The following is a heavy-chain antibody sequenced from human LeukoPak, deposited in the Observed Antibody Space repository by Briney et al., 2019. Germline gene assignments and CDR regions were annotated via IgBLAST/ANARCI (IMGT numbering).Heavy chain of an antibody. CDR1: GFTYSSHG. Sequence: GGSLRLSCAASGFTYSSHGMNWVRQAPGKGLEWVAFIRYDGSNKYYADSVKGRFTISRDNSKNTLYLQMNSLRAEDTAVYYCAILTVPLDAFDIWGQGTMVTVSS. D-gene: IGHD1-1*01. CDR3: AILTVPLDAFDI. J-gene: IGHJ3*02. CDR2: IRYDGSNK. V-gene: IGHV3-30*02.